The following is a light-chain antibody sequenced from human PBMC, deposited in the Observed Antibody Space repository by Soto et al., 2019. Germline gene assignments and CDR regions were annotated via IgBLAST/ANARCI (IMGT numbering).Light chain of an antibody. J-gene: IGLJ2*01. CDR3: SSYTRDFSVV. Sequence: QSALTQPASVSGSPGQSITISCTGTSSDIGAYDYVSWYQHHPGKAPKLMIYEVTNRPSGVSHRFSAYKSDNTASLTISGLQAEDEGDYYCSSYTRDFSVVFGGGTKLTVL. V-gene: IGLV2-14*01. CDR2: EVT. CDR1: SSDIGAYDY.